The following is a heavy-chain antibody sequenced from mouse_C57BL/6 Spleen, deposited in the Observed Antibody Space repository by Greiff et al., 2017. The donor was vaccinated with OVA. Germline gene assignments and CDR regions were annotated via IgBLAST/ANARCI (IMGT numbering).Heavy chain of an antibody. CDR2: INPSSGYT. CDR1: GYTFTSYT. J-gene: IGHJ4*01. V-gene: IGHV1-4*01. Sequence: QVQLQQSGAELARPGASVKMSCKASGYTFTSYTMHWVKQRPGQGLEWIGYINPSSGYTKYNQKFKDKATLTADKSSSTAYMQLSSLTSEDSAVYYCARAGHYYGSSYYDAMDYWGQGTSVTVSS. D-gene: IGHD1-1*01. CDR3: ARAGHYYGSSYYDAMDY.